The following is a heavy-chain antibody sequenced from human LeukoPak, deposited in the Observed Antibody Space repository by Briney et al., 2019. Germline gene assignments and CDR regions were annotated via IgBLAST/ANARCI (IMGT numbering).Heavy chain of an antibody. J-gene: IGHJ4*02. Sequence: GGSLRLSCAASGFTFSSYAMHWVRQAPGKGLEWVAVISYDGSNKYYADSVKGRFTISRDNSKNTLYLQMNSLRAEDTAVYYRARGKETDYYFDYWGQGTLVTVSS. CDR1: GFTFSSYA. CDR3: ARGKETDYYFDY. CDR2: ISYDGSNK. V-gene: IGHV3-30-3*01.